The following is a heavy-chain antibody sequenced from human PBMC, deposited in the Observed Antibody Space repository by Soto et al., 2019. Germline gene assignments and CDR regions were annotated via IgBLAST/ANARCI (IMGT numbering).Heavy chain of an antibody. Sequence: QVQLQESGPGLVKPLETLSLTCSVSGASISSGGYFWTWIRQRPGKGLEWIGYRHHSGTTYFNPSLRSRSAMSVDTSKNQFSLTLTSVTADDTAVYYCARVGYCTSPSCAGRRWFDPGGQGTLITVSS. CDR3: ARVGYCTSPSCAGRRWFDP. J-gene: IGHJ5*02. V-gene: IGHV4-31*03. CDR1: GASISSGGYF. D-gene: IGHD2-21*02. CDR2: RHHSGTT.